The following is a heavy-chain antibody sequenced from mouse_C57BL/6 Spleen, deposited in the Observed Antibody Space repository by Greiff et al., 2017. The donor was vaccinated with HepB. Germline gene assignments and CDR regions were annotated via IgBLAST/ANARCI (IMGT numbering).Heavy chain of an antibody. CDR1: GFTFSSYA. Sequence: EVHLVESGGGLVKPGGSLKLSCAASGFTFSSYAMSWVRQTPEKGLEWVATISDGGSYTYYPDNVKGRFTISRDNAKNNLYLQMSHLKSEDTAMYYCARDHYYGNDFDYWGQGTTLTVSS. CDR2: ISDGGSYT. D-gene: IGHD1-1*01. CDR3: ARDHYYGNDFDY. V-gene: IGHV5-4*01. J-gene: IGHJ2*01.